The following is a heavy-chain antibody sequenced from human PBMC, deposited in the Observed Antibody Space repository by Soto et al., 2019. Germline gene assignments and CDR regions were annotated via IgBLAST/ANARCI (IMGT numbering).Heavy chain of an antibody. J-gene: IGHJ5*02. D-gene: IGHD2-2*01. CDR2: IKSKTDGGTT. CDR1: GFTFSNAW. Sequence: GGSLRLSCAASGFTFSNAWMSWVRQAPGKGLEWVGRIKSKTDGGTTDYAAPVKGRFTISRDDSKNTLYLQMNSLKTEDTAVYYCTSTAGGGDIVVVPASGSFDPWGQGTLVTVSS. V-gene: IGHV3-15*01. CDR3: TSTAGGGDIVVVPASGSFDP.